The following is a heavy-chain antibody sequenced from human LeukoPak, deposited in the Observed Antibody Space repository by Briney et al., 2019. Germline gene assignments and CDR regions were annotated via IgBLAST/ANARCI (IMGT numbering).Heavy chain of an antibody. V-gene: IGHV3-21*01. D-gene: IGHD3-22*01. CDR1: GFTFSSYS. J-gene: IGHJ4*02. CDR2: ISSSSSYI. Sequence: PGGSLRLSCAASGFTFSSYSMNWVRQAPGKGLEWVSSISSSSSYIYYADSVKGRFTISRDNSKNTLFLQMNSLRAEDTAVYYCAKSGLNYYDSDRYYYFDKWGQGTPVTVSS. CDR3: AKSGLNYYDSDRYYYFDK.